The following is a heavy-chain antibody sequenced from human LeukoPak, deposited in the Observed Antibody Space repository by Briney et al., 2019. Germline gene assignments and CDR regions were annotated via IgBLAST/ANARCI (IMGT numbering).Heavy chain of an antibody. J-gene: IGHJ4*02. V-gene: IGHV3-23*01. CDR1: GFTFSSYA. CDR3: KQKTAYDILTGYYSSTYFDY. D-gene: IGHD3-9*01. Sequence: PGGSLRLSCAASGFTFSSYAMSWVRQAPGKGLEWVSAISGSGGSTYYAYSMKGRFTNSRGNSKTTLYLQMNSLRAEDTAVFFFKQKTAYDILTGYYSSTYFDYWGQGTLVTVSS. CDR2: ISGSGGST.